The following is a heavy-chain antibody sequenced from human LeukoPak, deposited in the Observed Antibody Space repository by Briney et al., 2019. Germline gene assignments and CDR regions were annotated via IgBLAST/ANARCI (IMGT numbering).Heavy chain of an antibody. V-gene: IGHV1-2*02. D-gene: IGHD6-13*01. Sequence: VASVKVSCKASGYTFTGYYMHWVRQAPGQGLEWTGWINPNSGGTNYAQKFQGRVTMTRDTSISTAYVELSRLRSDDTAVYYCARSFIAAADLGDYFDYWGQGTLVTVSS. J-gene: IGHJ4*02. CDR3: ARSFIAAADLGDYFDY. CDR2: INPNSGGT. CDR1: GYTFTGYY.